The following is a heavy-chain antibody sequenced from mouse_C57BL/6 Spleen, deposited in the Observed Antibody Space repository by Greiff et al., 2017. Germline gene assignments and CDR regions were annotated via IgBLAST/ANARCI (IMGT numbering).Heavy chain of an antibody. CDR2: IWTGGGT. V-gene: IGHV2-9-1*01. D-gene: IGHD1-1*01. CDR3: ARINYYGSSYWFAY. CDR1: GFSLTSYA. Sequence: VKLVESGPGLVAPSQSLSITCTVSGFSLTSYAISWVRQPPGKGLEWLGVIWTGGGTNYNSALKSRLGISKDNSKSQVFLKMNSLQTDDTARYYCARINYYGSSYWFAYWGQGTLVTVSA. J-gene: IGHJ3*01.